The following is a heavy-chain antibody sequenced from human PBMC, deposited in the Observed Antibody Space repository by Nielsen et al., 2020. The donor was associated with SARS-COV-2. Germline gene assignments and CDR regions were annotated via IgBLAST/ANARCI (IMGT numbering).Heavy chain of an antibody. J-gene: IGHJ6*02. Sequence: SETLSLTCAVYGGSFSGYSWTWIRQPPGKGLEWIGEINHSGSTNYNPSLKSRVTISVDTSKNQFSLKLSSVTAADTALYYCARERVGGITIFGVVTRYGMDVWGQGTTVTVSS. CDR2: INHSGST. CDR1: GGSFSGYS. D-gene: IGHD3-3*01. V-gene: IGHV4-34*01. CDR3: ARERVGGITIFGVVTRYGMDV.